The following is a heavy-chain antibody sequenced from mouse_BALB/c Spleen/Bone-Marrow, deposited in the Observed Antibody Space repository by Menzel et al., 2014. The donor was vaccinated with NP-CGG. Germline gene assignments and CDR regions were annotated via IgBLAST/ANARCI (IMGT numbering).Heavy chain of an antibody. CDR3: ARFPYYGSRSFDY. CDR2: ISYSGST. D-gene: IGHD1-1*01. CDR1: GYSITSDYV. J-gene: IGHJ2*01. Sequence: DVHLVESGPGLVKPSQSLSLTCTVTGYSITSDYVWNWIRQFPGNKLEWRGYISYSGSTSYNPSLKSRISITRDTSKSQFFLQLNSVTTEDTATYYCARFPYYGSRSFDYWGQGTTLTVSS. V-gene: IGHV3-2*02.